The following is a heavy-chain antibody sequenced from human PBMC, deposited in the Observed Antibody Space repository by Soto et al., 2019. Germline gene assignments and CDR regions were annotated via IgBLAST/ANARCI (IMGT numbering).Heavy chain of an antibody. J-gene: IGHJ5*02. V-gene: IGHV1-2*04. Sequence: ASVKVSCKASGYTFTGYYMHWVRQAPGQGLEWMGWINPNSGGTNYAQKFQGWVTMTRDTSISTAYMELSRLRSDDTAVYYCARGRRSSGWYNFDPWGQGTLVTAPQ. CDR3: ARGRRSSGWYNFDP. D-gene: IGHD6-19*01. CDR2: INPNSGGT. CDR1: GYTFTGYY.